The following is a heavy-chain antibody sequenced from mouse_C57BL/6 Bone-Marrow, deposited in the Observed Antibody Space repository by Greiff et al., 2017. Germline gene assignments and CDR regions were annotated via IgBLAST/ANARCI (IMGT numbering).Heavy chain of an antibody. D-gene: IGHD1-1*01. J-gene: IGHJ4*01. CDR1: GFNIKDDS. CDR3: TVITTVVATDYYFDY. Sequence: EVQLQQSGAELVKPGASVKLSCTASGFNIKDDSMHWVKQRPEQGLEWIGWIDPENGDTEYASKFQGKATIAADTASNTAYLQLSSLTSEDTAVYYCTVITTVVATDYYFDYWGQGTSVTVSS. CDR2: IDPENGDT. V-gene: IGHV14-4*01.